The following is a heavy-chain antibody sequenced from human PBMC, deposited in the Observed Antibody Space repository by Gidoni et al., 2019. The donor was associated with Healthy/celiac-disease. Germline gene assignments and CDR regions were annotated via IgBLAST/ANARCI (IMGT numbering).Heavy chain of an antibody. CDR3: AREVPAKSGFDY. J-gene: IGHJ4*02. Sequence: QVQLVQSGAAVKKPGSSVKVSCKASGGTFSSYAISWVRQTPGQGLEWMGGIIPIVGQANYAQKFQGRVTITADESTSTAYMEMSSLRSEDTAVYYCAREVPAKSGFDYWGQGTLVTVSS. V-gene: IGHV1-69*01. CDR1: GGTFSSYA. D-gene: IGHD1-1*01. CDR2: IIPIVGQA.